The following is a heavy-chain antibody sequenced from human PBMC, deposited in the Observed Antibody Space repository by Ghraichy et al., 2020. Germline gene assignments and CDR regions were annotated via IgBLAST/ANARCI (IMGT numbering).Heavy chain of an antibody. Sequence: SETLSLTCTVSGGSISSSSYYWGWIRQPQGKGLEWIGSIYYSGSTYYNPSLKSRVTISVDTSKNQFSLKLSSVTAADTAVYYCARLGPLFGENYGMDVWGQGTTVTVSS. D-gene: IGHD3-10*02. CDR2: IYYSGST. J-gene: IGHJ6*02. V-gene: IGHV4-39*01. CDR3: ARLGPLFGENYGMDV. CDR1: GGSISSSSYY.